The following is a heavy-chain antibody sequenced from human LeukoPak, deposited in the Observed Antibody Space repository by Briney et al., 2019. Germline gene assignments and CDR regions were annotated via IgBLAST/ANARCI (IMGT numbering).Heavy chain of an antibody. CDR3: ARDNSMGDYAWWFDP. V-gene: IGHV1-2*02. CDR1: GYTFTGYY. CDR2: INPNSGGT. J-gene: IGHJ5*02. D-gene: IGHD1-26*01. Sequence: GASVKVSCKASGYTFTGYYMHWVRQAPGQGLEWMGWINPNSGGTNYAQKFQGRVTMTRDTSISTAYMELSRLRSDDTAVYYCARDNSMGDYAWWFDPWGQGTLVTVSS.